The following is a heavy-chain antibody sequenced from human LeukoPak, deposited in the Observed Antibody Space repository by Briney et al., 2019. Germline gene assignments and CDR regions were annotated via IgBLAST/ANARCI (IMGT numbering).Heavy chain of an antibody. CDR2: TKSKAKSYAT. CDR3: ARDGGEGGKSAFDI. J-gene: IGHJ3*02. D-gene: IGHD3-16*01. CDR1: GFTFSDQH. V-gene: IGHV3-72*01. Sequence: PGGSLRLSCAASGFTFSDQHIDWVRQAPGKGLEWVGRTKSKAKSYATEYAASVRGRFTISRDDSKNLVYLQMNSLKTEDTAVYYCARDGGEGGKSAFDIWGQGTMVTVSS.